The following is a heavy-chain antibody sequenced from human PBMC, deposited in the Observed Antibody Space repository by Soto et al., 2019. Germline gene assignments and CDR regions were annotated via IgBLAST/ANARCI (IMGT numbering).Heavy chain of an antibody. CDR3: ARDSSRNYCSSTSCYAPFDY. D-gene: IGHD2-2*01. V-gene: IGHV3-48*04. J-gene: IGHJ4*02. CDR2: IGIGSSTK. CDR1: GFNFSNYC. Sequence: GGSLILSCAASGFNFSNYCMNWVRQAPGKGLEWVSYIGIGSSTKYYADSVKGRFTIYRDNAKNSMYLQMNSLRAEDTAVYYCARDSSRNYCSSTSCYAPFDYWGQGTLVTVSS.